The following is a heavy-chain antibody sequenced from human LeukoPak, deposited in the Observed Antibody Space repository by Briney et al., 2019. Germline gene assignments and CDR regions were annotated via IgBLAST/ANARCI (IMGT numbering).Heavy chain of an antibody. CDR1: GFSFSSYS. Sequence: GGSLRLSCAASGFSFSSYSMNWVRQAPGKGLEWVSYISTSSTTIYYADSVKGRFTISRDNAKNSLYLQMNSLRAEDTAVYYCARDRSYYDILTGYYINYYYYYMDVWGKGTTVTVSS. V-gene: IGHV3-48*01. D-gene: IGHD3-9*01. CDR2: ISTSSTTI. J-gene: IGHJ6*03. CDR3: ARDRSYYDILTGYYINYYYYYMDV.